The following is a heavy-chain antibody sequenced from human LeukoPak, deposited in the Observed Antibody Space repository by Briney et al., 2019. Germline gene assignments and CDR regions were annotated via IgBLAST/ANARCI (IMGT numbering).Heavy chain of an antibody. CDR3: ARDRSFSPP. J-gene: IGHJ5*02. CDR2: IKQDGSEK. D-gene: IGHD3-3*02. Sequence: PGGSLRLSCAASGFTVSSNYMSWARQAPGKGLEWVANIKQDGSEKYYVDSVKGRFTISRDNAKKSLYLQMNSLRVEDTAVYYCARDRSFSPPWGQGILVTVSS. V-gene: IGHV3-7*01. CDR1: GFTVSSNY.